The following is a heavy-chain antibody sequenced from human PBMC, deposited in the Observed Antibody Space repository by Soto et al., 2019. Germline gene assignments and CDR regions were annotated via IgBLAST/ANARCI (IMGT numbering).Heavy chain of an antibody. J-gene: IGHJ6*02. D-gene: IGHD1-26*01. CDR2: ISGSGGST. CDR1: GFTFSSYA. CDR3: AAEWELPIPHYYGMDV. Sequence: GGSLRLSCAASGFTFSSYAMSWVRQAPGKGLEWVSAISGSGGSTYYADSVKGRFTISRDNSKNTLYLQMNSLRSEDTAVYYCAAEWELPIPHYYGMDVWGQGTTVTVSS. V-gene: IGHV3-23*01.